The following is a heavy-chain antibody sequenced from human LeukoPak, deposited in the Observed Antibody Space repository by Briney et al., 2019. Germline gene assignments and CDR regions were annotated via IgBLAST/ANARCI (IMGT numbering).Heavy chain of an antibody. CDR3: AKDRSGTGYYYYMDV. CDR1: GFTFTNYA. V-gene: IGHV3-23*01. Sequence: GGSLRLSCAASGFTFTNYAMTWVRQAPGKGLEWVSGISGSGGSTYYTDSVKGRFTISRDNSKNTLYLQMNSLRAEDTAVYYCAKDRSGTGYYYYMDVWGKGTTVTVSS. D-gene: IGHD1-1*01. J-gene: IGHJ6*03. CDR2: ISGSGGST.